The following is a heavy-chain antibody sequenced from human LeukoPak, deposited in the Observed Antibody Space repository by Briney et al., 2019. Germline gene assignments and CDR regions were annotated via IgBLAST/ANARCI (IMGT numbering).Heavy chain of an antibody. Sequence: PGGSLRLSCAASGFTPSDFYMSWIRQAPGKGLEWVAYISGSGTHKYYASSVEGRFTISRDIAKNSLFLQMNSLRVGDTAVYYCARGNALDYWGPGTLVTVSS. J-gene: IGHJ4*02. CDR2: ISGSGTHK. D-gene: IGHD2-2*01. V-gene: IGHV3-11*01. CDR3: ARGNALDY. CDR1: GFTPSDFY.